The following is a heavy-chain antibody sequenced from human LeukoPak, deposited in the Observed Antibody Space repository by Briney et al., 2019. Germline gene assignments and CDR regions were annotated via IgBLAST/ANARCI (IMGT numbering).Heavy chain of an antibody. V-gene: IGHV3-30-3*01. D-gene: IGHD3-16*02. CDR3: ARDRVTFGGVIVIDLLDAFDI. CDR1: GFTFSNYA. Sequence: GGSLRLSCAASGFTFSNYAMHWVRQAPGKGLEWVAVISYDGSNKYYADSVKGRFTISRDNSKNTLYLQMNSLRAEDTAVYYCARDRVTFGGVIVIDLLDAFDIWGQGTMVTVSS. CDR2: ISYDGSNK. J-gene: IGHJ3*02.